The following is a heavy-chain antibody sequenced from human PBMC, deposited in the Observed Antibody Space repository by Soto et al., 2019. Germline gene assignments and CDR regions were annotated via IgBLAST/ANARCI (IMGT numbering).Heavy chain of an antibody. J-gene: IGHJ6*02. V-gene: IGHV3-48*02. CDR1: GFTFSSYS. CDR2: ISSSSSTI. D-gene: IGHD4-4*01. Sequence: PGGSLRLSCAASGFTFSSYSMNWVRQAPGKGLEWVSYISSSSSTIYYADSVKGRFTISRDNAKNSLYLQMNSLRDEDTAVYYCARDPYPRTVTSRVYYYYYYGMDVWGQGNTVTVSS. CDR3: ARDPYPRTVTSRVYYYYYYGMDV.